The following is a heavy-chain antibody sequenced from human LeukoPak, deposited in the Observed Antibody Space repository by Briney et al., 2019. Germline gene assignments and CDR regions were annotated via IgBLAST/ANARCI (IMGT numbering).Heavy chain of an antibody. V-gene: IGHV3-15*01. Sequence: PGGSLRLSCAASGFTFSSYSMNWVRQAPGKGLEWVGHIKSKTDGGTTDYAAPVKGRFTISRDDSKNTLYLQMNSLKTEDTAVYYCTTDPGPPAAPWDWFDPWGQGTLVTVSS. CDR1: GFTFSSYS. J-gene: IGHJ5*02. D-gene: IGHD2-2*01. CDR2: IKSKTDGGTT. CDR3: TTDPGPPAAPWDWFDP.